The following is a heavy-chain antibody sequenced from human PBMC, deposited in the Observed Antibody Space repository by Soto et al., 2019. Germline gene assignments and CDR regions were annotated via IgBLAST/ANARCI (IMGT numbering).Heavy chain of an antibody. CDR3: ARDQRGYRYGYYGMDV. J-gene: IGHJ6*02. D-gene: IGHD5-18*01. CDR1: GGSFSSYY. Sequence: SETLSLTCAIYGGSFSSYYWSWIRQPPGKGLEWIGYIYYSGSTNYNPSLKSRVTISVDTSKNQFSLKLSSVTAADTAVYYCARDQRGYRYGYYGMDVWGQGTTVTVSS. CDR2: IYYSGST. V-gene: IGHV4-59*01.